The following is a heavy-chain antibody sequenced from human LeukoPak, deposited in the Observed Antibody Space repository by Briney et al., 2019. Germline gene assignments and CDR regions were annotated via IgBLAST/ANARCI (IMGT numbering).Heavy chain of an antibody. D-gene: IGHD1-1*01. V-gene: IGHV1-69*04. CDR2: IIPILGIA. CDR1: GGTFSSYA. Sequence: ASVKVSCKASGGTFSSYAISWVRQAPGQGLEWMGRIIPILGIANYAQEFQGRVTITADKSTSTAYMELSSLRSEDTAVYYCASLSGTPSYYYYGMDVWGQGTTVTLSS. CDR3: ASLSGTPSYYYYGMDV. J-gene: IGHJ6*02.